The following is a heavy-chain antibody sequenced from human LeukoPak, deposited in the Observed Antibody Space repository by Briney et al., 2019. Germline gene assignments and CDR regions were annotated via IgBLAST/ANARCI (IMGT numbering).Heavy chain of an antibody. D-gene: IGHD4-11*01. Sequence: PGGSLRLSCAASGFTFDIYEMNWVRQAPGKGLEWISYISSDRNVIYYADSVKGRFTISRDNAKYSLYLQMSSLSAEDTAVYYCAGSKYPEPQDLNFWGQGTLVAVSS. V-gene: IGHV3-48*03. CDR1: GFTFDIYE. CDR3: AGSKYPEPQDLNF. J-gene: IGHJ4*02. CDR2: ISSDRNVI.